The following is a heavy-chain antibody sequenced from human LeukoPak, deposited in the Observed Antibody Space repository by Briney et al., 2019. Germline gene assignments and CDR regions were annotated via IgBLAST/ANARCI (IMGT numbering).Heavy chain of an antibody. D-gene: IGHD5-24*01. CDR1: GGSISSYY. CDR3: GRHLRWLQYGMDV. V-gene: IGHV4-59*08. J-gene: IGHJ6*02. CDR2: IYYSGST. Sequence: SETLSLTCTVSGGSISSYYWSWIRQPPGKGLEWIGYIYYSGSTNYNPSLKSRVTISVDTSKNQFSLKLSSVTAADTAVYYCGRHLRWLQYGMDVWGQGTTVTVSS.